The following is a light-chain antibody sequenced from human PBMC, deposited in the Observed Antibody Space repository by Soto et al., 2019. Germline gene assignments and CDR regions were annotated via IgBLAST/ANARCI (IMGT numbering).Light chain of an antibody. CDR1: QGISSY. CDR3: QKYNIAPVT. CDR2: ETS. J-gene: IGKJ4*01. V-gene: IGKV1-27*01. Sequence: DIQMTQSPSSLSASVGDRVTITCRASQGISSYFAWYQQKPGKVPKLLIYETSTLQSGVPSRFSGSGSGTDFTLTISSLQPEDVATYYCQKYNIAPVTCGGGTKVEIK.